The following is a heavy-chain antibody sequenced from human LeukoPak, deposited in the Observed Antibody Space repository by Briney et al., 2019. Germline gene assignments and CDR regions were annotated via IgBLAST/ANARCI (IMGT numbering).Heavy chain of an antibody. CDR2: IYTSGST. CDR3: ARVPWGYSPDF. Sequence: SETLSLTCTVSGGSISSGSYYWSWIRQPAGKGLEWIGRIYTSGSTNYHPSLKSRVTISVDTAKNQVSLKLSSVTAADTAVYYCARVPWGYSPDFWGQGTLVTVSS. D-gene: IGHD2-21*01. V-gene: IGHV4-61*02. J-gene: IGHJ4*02. CDR1: GGSISSGSYY.